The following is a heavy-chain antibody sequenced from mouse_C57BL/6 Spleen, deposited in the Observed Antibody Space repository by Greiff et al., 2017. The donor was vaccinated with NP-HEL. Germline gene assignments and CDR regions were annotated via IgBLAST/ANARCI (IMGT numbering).Heavy chain of an antibody. J-gene: IGHJ3*01. CDR3: ARSSHYYGSKENWFAY. CDR1: GFTFTDYY. V-gene: IGHV7-3*01. D-gene: IGHD1-1*01. Sequence: EVKLVESGGGLVQPGGSLSLSCAASGFTFTDYYMSWVRQPPGKALEWLGFIRNKANGYTTEYSASVKGRFTISRDTSQSILYLQMNALRAEDSATYYCARSSHYYGSKENWFAYWGQGTLVTVSA. CDR2: IRNKANGYTT.